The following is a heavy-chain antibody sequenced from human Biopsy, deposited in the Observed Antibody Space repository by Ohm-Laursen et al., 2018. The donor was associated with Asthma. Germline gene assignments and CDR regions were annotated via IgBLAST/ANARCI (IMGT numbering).Heavy chain of an antibody. Sequence: SLRLSCVASGFTFSNYGMHWVRQAPGKGLDWVAVISFDGSNKNYTDSVKGRFTISRDNSRNTLHLQMNSLRAVDTAVYYCAKDVFPGWELRRGPDYWGQGTLVTVSS. V-gene: IGHV3-30*18. J-gene: IGHJ4*02. CDR2: ISFDGSNK. CDR3: AKDVFPGWELRRGPDY. D-gene: IGHD1-26*01. CDR1: GFTFSNYG.